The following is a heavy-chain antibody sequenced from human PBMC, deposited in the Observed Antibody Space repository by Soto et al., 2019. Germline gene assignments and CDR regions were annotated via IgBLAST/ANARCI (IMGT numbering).Heavy chain of an antibody. D-gene: IGHD2-15*01. J-gene: IGHJ2*01. CDR2: ICGSGGST. CDR3: AKAGAGVGVAATLPWYFDL. Sequence: EVQLVESGGGLVQPGGSLRLSCAASGFTFSSYAMSWVRQAPGKGLEWVSAICGSGGSTYYADSVKGRFTISRDNSKNTLYLQMHSLRAEDTAVYYCAKAGAGVGVAATLPWYFDLWGRVTLVTVSS. CDR1: GFTFSSYA. V-gene: IGHV3-23*04.